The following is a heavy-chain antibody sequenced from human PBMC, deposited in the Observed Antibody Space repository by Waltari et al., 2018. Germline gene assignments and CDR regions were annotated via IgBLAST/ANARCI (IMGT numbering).Heavy chain of an antibody. Sequence: EVQLVESGGGLVKPGGSLRLSCAASGFTFSSYSMNWVRQAPGKGLEGVSGLSGDGVRTDYADSVKGRFTISRDNSKNMLYLQMNSLRDEDTAAYYCARSLGGTHYVAVFDYAMDVWGQGTTVTVSS. CDR2: LSGDGVRT. CDR3: ARSLGGTHYVAVFDYAMDV. J-gene: IGHJ6*02. V-gene: IGHV3-23*04. D-gene: IGHD1-26*01. CDR1: GFTFSSYS.